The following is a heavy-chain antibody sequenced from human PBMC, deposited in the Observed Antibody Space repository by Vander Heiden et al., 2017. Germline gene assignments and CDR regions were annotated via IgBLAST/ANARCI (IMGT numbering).Heavy chain of an antibody. Sequence: EVQLVESGGAVVQPGGSLRPSCAASGFAFDDYTMHWVRQAPGKGLEWVSLISWDGGSTYYADSVRGRFTISRDNSKNSLYLQMNSLRTEDIALYYCAKDIATSGYFDYCGQGTLVTVSS. CDR1: GFAFDDYT. CDR2: ISWDGGST. V-gene: IGHV3-43*01. J-gene: IGHJ4*02. CDR3: AKDIATSGYFDY. D-gene: IGHD3-3*01.